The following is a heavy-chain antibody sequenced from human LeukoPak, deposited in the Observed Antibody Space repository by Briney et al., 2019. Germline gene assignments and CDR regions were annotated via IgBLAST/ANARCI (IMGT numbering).Heavy chain of an antibody. D-gene: IGHD5-12*01. J-gene: IGHJ4*02. CDR1: GFTFSSYG. CDR2: ISDSGGNT. V-gene: IGHV3-23*01. Sequence: PGGSLRLSCAASGFTFSSYGMSWVRRAPGKGPEWVSGISDSGGNTYYADSVKGRFTISRDNSQNTLYLQMNTLRAEDTAVYYCAKVVSGYHFDYWGQGTLVTVSS. CDR3: AKVVSGYHFDY.